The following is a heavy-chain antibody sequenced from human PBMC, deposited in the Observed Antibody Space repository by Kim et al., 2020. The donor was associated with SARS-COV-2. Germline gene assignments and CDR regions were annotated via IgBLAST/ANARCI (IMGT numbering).Heavy chain of an antibody. CDR1: GFTFDNYW. CDR2: INGDGSAT. D-gene: IGHD1-1*01. J-gene: IGHJ4*02. V-gene: IGHV3-74*01. Sequence: GGSLRLSCAVSGFTFDNYWMHWVRQVPGTGLLAVSCINGDGSATDYADSVKGRFTISRDNAKNTLYLQMNSLRVDDTAVYFCVRGTNNWRGTDYWGQG. CDR3: VRGTNNWRGTDY.